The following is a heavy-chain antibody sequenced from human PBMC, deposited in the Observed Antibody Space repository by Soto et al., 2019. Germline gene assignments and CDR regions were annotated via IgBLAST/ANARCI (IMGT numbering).Heavy chain of an antibody. J-gene: IGHJ6*02. CDR3: AREGASGFGMDV. CDR2: IYTSGTT. D-gene: IGHD1-26*01. CDR1: CGSIMSNY. Sequence: PSETLSLTCNFSCGSIMSNYWSWIRQPAGKALEWIGRIYTSGTTNYNPSLKSRATMLIDTSKNQFSLILSSVTAADTGVYYCAREGASGFGMDVWGQGTTVTVSS. V-gene: IGHV4-4*07.